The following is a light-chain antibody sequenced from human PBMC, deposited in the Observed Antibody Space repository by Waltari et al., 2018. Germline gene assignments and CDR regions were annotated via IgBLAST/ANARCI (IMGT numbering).Light chain of an antibody. Sequence: EIVLTQSPATLPLSPGERATLSCRASESVSRNLAWYQQKPGQAPRLLIYDASTRATDIPARFSASGSGTDFTLTISSLEPEDFAVYYCHQRSSWPLTFGPGTKVDFK. J-gene: IGKJ3*01. CDR2: DAS. CDR1: ESVSRN. CDR3: HQRSSWPLT. V-gene: IGKV3-11*01.